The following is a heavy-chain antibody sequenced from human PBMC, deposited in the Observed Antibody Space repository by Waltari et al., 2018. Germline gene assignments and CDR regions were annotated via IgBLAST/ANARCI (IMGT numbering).Heavy chain of an antibody. J-gene: IGHJ5*02. D-gene: IGHD3-3*01. CDR2: IRHPGNT. CDR1: GAPLSSYY. CDR3: TRGGNYDFWSHSPFVDP. V-gene: IGHV4-34*01. Sequence: QVQLQQWGAGLLKPSETLSLTCSGSGAPLSSYYWGWVRHVPGKGLEWIGQIRHPGNTNYNPSLQSRVAISIDTSRNQFSLRVFSVTAADTGLYFCTRGGNYDFWSHSPFVDPWGQGTQVSVSS.